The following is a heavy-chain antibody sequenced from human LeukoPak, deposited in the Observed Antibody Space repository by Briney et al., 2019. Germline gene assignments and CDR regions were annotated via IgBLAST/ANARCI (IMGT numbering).Heavy chain of an antibody. CDR1: QYSFTDYA. V-gene: IGHV1-3*01. CDR2: INGGNGNA. Sequence: EASVKVSCKASQYSFTDYAVHWVRQAPGQRLEWMGWINGGNGNAKYSQNFQGRVTIIRDTSASTAYMELSSLRSEDTAVYYCARVPLHDSSGHYYPHWGQGTLVTVSS. CDR3: ARVPLHDSSGHYYPH. J-gene: IGHJ1*01. D-gene: IGHD3-22*01.